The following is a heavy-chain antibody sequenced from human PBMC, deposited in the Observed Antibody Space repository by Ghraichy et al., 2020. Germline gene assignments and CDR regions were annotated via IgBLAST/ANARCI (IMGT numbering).Heavy chain of an antibody. J-gene: IGHJ3*02. D-gene: IGHD3-9*01. CDR3: ARATHPLTPGAFDI. CDR1: GGSISSYY. V-gene: IGHV4-59*01. Sequence: ESLNISCTVSGGSISSYYWSWIRQPPGKGLEWIGYIYYSGSTNYNPSLKSRVTISVDTSKNQFSLKLSSVTAADTAVYYCARATHPLTPGAFDIWGQGTMVTVSS. CDR2: IYYSGST.